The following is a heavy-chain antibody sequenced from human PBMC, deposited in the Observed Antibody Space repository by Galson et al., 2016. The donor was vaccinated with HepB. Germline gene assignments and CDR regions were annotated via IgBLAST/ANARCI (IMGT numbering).Heavy chain of an antibody. D-gene: IGHD1-26*01. Sequence: SLRLSCAASGFTFSKYGMHWVRQAPGQGLEWVAADSMDGRRKFYADSVKGRFTISRDNSNNMLFLQMNSLRAEDTAVYYCVQGSTAPAVWGKGTTVTVSS. CDR2: DSMDGRRK. CDR1: GFTFSKYG. J-gene: IGHJ6*04. CDR3: VQGSTAPAV. V-gene: IGHV3-30*03.